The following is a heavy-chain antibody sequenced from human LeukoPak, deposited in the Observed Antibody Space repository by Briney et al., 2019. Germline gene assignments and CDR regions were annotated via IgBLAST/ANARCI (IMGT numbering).Heavy chain of an antibody. CDR3: ARGLHRRTTVVTPDLSY. CDR1: GYTFTSYD. Sequence: ASVKVSCKASGYTFTSYDINWVRQATGQGLEWMGWMNPNSGNTGYAQRFQGRVTMTRNTSISTAYMELSSLRSEDTAVYYCARGLHRRTTVVTPDLSYWGQGTLVTVSS. J-gene: IGHJ4*02. D-gene: IGHD4-23*01. V-gene: IGHV1-8*01. CDR2: MNPNSGNT.